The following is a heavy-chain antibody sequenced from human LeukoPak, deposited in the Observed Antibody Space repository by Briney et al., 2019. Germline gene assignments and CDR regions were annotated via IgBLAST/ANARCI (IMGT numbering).Heavy chain of an antibody. V-gene: IGHV1-69*13. D-gene: IGHD2-2*01. Sequence: GASVKVSCKASGGTFSSYAISWVRQAPGQGLEWMGGIIPIFGTANYAQKFQGRVTITADESTSTAYMELSSLRSEDTAVYYCARNIVVVPAAESGLPFREGHFDYWGQGTLVTVSS. CDR1: GGTFSSYA. CDR2: IIPIFGTA. CDR3: ARNIVVVPAAESGLPFREGHFDY. J-gene: IGHJ4*02.